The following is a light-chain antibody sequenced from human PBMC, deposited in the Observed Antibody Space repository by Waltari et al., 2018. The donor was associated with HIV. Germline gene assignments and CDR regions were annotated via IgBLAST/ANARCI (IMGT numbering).Light chain of an antibody. J-gene: IGKJ2*01. CDR2: DVF. CDR1: QTVSGS. CDR3: RHRNISPLHT. V-gene: IGKV3-11*01. Sequence: VLTQSQDTLFSCPGGRATLFCWASQTVSGSLDWYQPRPGQPPKLRSYDVFTRATDIPARFSCSGSETDFTHTNSSLQPDDFAVDYCRHRNISPLHTFGQGTKLDI.